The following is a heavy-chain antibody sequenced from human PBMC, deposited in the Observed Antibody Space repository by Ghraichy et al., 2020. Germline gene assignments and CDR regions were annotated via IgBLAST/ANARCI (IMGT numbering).Heavy chain of an antibody. CDR3: ARGGCSSTSCPPIF. CDR1: GGTFSSYA. J-gene: IGHJ3*01. V-gene: IGHV1-69*13. Sequence: SVKVSCKASGGTFSSYAISWVRQAPGQGLEWMGGIIPIFGTANYAQKFQGRVTITADESTSTAYMELSSLRSEDTAVYYCARGGCSSTSCPPIFWGQGTMVTVSS. CDR2: IIPIFGTA. D-gene: IGHD2-2*01.